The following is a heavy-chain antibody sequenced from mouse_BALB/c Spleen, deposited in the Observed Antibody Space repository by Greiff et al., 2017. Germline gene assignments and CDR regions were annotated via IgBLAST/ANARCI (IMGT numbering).Heavy chain of an antibody. J-gene: IGHJ4*01. CDR2: IWGDGST. D-gene: IGHD2-14*01. CDR3: AREEVRRDYAMDY. CDR1: GFSLTGYG. V-gene: IGHV2-6-7*01. Sequence: VKVVESGPGLVAPSQSLSITCTVSGFSLTGYGVNWVRQPPGKGLEWLGMIWGDGSTDYNSALKSRLSISKDNSKSQVFLKMNSLQTDDTARYYCAREEVRRDYAMDYWGQGTSVTVSS.